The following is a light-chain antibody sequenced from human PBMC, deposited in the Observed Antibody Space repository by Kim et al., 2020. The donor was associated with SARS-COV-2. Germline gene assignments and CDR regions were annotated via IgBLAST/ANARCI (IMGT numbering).Light chain of an antibody. Sequence: QSALTQSASVFGSPGQSITISCTGTSSDVGGYNYVSWYQQHPGKAPKLLIYDVTNRPSGVSNRFSGSKSGNTASLTISGLQAEDEADYYCSSYTRSSTVVFGGGTQLTVL. J-gene: IGLJ2*01. CDR1: SSDVGGYNY. CDR3: SSYTRSSTVV. V-gene: IGLV2-14*03. CDR2: DVT.